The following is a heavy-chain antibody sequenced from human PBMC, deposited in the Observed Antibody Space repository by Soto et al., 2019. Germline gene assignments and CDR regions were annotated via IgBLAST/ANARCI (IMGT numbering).Heavy chain of an antibody. V-gene: IGHV1-8*01. D-gene: IGHD6-13*01. CDR2: MNPNRGNT. J-gene: IGHJ2*01. CDR1: GYTFTSYD. Sequence: QVQLVQSGAEVKKPGASVKVSCKASGYTFTSYDINWVRQATGQGLEWMGWMNPNRGNTGYAQKFQGRVSMTRNTSISTAYMELSSLRSEDTAVYYCARGGYSSSWYGSGWYFDLWGRGTLVTVSS. CDR3: ARGGYSSSWYGSGWYFDL.